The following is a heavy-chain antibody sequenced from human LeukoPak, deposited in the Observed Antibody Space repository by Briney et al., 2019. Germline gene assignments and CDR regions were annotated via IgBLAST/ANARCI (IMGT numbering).Heavy chain of an antibody. Sequence: SETLSLTCTVSGGSISSYYWSWIRQPPGKGLEWIGYIYYSGSTNYNPSLRSGVTISVDTSKNQFSLKLSSVTDADTAVYYCARDGDFEDGSGSYYTMDVWGQGTTVTVSS. D-gene: IGHD3-10*01. CDR2: IYYSGST. J-gene: IGHJ6*02. V-gene: IGHV4-59*01. CDR1: GGSISSYY. CDR3: ARDGDFEDGSGSYYTMDV.